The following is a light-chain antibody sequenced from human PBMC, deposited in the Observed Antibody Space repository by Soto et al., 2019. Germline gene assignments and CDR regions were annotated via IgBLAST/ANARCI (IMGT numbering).Light chain of an antibody. J-gene: IGKJ1*01. V-gene: IGKV1-5*01. CDR2: DAS. CDR1: QPISSW. CDR3: QQYENYWT. Sequence: DIQMTQSPPTLSASVGDRVTITCRASQPISSWLAWYHQQPGKAPKLLIYDASNLESGVPSRFSGSGSGTEFTLTISRLEPEDFGIYYCQQYENYWTFGQGTKVDI.